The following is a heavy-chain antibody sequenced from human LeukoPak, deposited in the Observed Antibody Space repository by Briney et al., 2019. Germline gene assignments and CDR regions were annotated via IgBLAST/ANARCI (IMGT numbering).Heavy chain of an antibody. Sequence: PSETLSLTCTGSGGSISSGDYYWSWIRQPPGKGLEWIGYIYYSGSTYYNPSLKSRVTISVDTSKNQFSLKLSSVTAADTAVYYCASHVNPDYKTYFDYWGQGTLVTVSS. J-gene: IGHJ4*02. V-gene: IGHV4-30-4*01. D-gene: IGHD5-12*01. CDR1: GGSISSGDYY. CDR2: IYYSGST. CDR3: ASHVNPDYKTYFDY.